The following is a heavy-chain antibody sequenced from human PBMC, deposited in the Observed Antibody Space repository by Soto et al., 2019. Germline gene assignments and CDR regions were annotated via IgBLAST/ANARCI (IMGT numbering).Heavy chain of an antibody. CDR1: GGSINNGNS. CDR2: IYYSGRT. J-gene: IGHJ6*02. CDR3: AASYCSGGRCSAYAMDI. D-gene: IGHD2-15*01. Sequence: SETLSLTCTVSGGSINNGNSWSWVRQSPGRGLEWIGEIYYSGRTQYNPSLKSRISISVDNPKNQISLKLTSVTAADTARYYCAASYCSGGRCSAYAMDIWGQGTTVTVSS. V-gene: IGHV4-4*02.